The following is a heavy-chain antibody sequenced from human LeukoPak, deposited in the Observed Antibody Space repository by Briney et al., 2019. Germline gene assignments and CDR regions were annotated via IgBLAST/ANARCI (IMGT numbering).Heavy chain of an antibody. V-gene: IGHV4-34*01. CDR2: INHSGST. D-gene: IGHD2-15*01. J-gene: IGHJ6*02. CDR3: AGGRFRGGGSYYYYYGMDV. CDR1: GGSFSGYY. Sequence: SETLSLTCAVYGGSFSGYYWSWIRQPPGKGLEWIGEINHSGSTNYNPSLKSRVTISVDTFKNQFSLKLSSVTAADTAVYYCAGGRFRGGGSYYYYYGMDVWGQGTTVTVSS.